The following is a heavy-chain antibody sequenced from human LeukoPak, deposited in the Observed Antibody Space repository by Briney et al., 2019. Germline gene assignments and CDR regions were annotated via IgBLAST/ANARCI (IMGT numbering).Heavy chain of an antibody. CDR1: GGTFSSYA. Sequence: SVKVSCKASGGTFSSYAISWVRQAPGQGLEWMGGIIPIFGTANYAQKFQGRVTITADKSTSTAYMELSSLRSEDTAVYYCARDRGDGYNFYFDYWGQGTLVTVSS. CDR3: ARDRGDGYNFYFDY. CDR2: IIPIFGTA. J-gene: IGHJ4*02. D-gene: IGHD5-24*01. V-gene: IGHV1-69*06.